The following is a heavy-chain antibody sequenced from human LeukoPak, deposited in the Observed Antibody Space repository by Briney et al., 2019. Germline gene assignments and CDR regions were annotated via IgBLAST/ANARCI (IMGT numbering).Heavy chain of an antibody. D-gene: IGHD1-1*01. CDR2: ISAYNGNT. CDR3: ARDLRLERVPSDY. V-gene: IGHV1-18*01. J-gene: IGHJ4*02. Sequence: ASVKVSCKASGYTFTSYGISWVRQAPGQGLEWMGWISAYNGNTNYAQKLQGRVTMTTDTSTSTAYVELRSLRSDDTAVYYCARDLRLERVPSDYWGQGTLVTVSS. CDR1: GYTFTSYG.